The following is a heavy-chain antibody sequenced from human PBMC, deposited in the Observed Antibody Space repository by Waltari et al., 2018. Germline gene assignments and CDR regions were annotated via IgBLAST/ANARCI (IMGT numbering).Heavy chain of an antibody. J-gene: IGHJ4*02. D-gene: IGHD2-21*02. Sequence: QVQLQESGPGLVKPAETLSLTCTVSGVSMNGYLWHWIRQPPGKGLERIGYIDYIGITDYDPSLKSRVTMSVDTSKSQFSLRLTSVTSADTAFYYCAREIYGGNSRPFDFWGQGALVTVSS. V-gene: IGHV4-59*01. CDR3: AREIYGGNSRPFDF. CDR1: GVSMNGYL. CDR2: IDYIGIT.